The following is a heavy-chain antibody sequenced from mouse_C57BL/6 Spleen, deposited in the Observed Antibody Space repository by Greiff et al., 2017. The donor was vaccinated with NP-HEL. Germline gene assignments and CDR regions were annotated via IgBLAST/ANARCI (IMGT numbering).Heavy chain of an antibody. CDR3: ARAQAPLAY. D-gene: IGHD3-2*02. CDR2: IYPGDGDT. CDR1: GYAFSSSW. Sequence: QVQLQQSGPELVKPGASVKISCKASGYAFSSSWMNWVKQRPGKGLEWIGRIYPGDGDTNYNGKFKGKATLTADKSSSTAYMQLSSLTSEDSAVYFCARAQAPLAYWGQGTLVTVSA. J-gene: IGHJ3*01. V-gene: IGHV1-82*01.